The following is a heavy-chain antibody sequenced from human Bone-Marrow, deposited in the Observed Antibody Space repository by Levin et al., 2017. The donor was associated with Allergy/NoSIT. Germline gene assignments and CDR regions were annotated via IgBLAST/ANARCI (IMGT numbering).Heavy chain of an antibody. J-gene: IGHJ3*02. Sequence: SCSVSGASVSGGSHYWSWIRQPPGKGLEWIGYIYYSGNTNYNPSLKSRVTISVDTSQNQFSLELTSVTAADTAVYYCATFRARISGYDAFDIWGQGTLVTVSS. CDR1: GASVSGGSHY. CDR3: ATFRARISGYDAFDI. CDR2: IYYSGNT. D-gene: IGHD3-22*01. V-gene: IGHV4-61*01.